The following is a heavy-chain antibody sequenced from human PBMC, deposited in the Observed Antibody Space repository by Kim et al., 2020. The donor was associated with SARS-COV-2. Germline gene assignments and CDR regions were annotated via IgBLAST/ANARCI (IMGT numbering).Heavy chain of an antibody. Sequence: TRYAQRLTGGVTLTRDKSASTAYMELSSLRSEDLAVYFCATAERTDAEFDFWGQGTLVTVSS. J-gene: IGHJ4*02. CDR3: ATAERTDAEFDF. CDR2: T. D-gene: IGHD1-1*01. V-gene: IGHV1-3*01.